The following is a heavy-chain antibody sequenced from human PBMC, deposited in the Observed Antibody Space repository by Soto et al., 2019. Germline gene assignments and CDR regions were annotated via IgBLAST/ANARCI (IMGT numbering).Heavy chain of an antibody. CDR1: GFTFSDYY. D-gene: IGHD6-13*01. CDR2: ISSSGSTI. Sequence: GGSLRLSCAASGFTFSDYYMSWIRQAPGKGLEWVSYISSSGSTIYYADSVKGRFTISRDNAKNSLYLQMNSLRAEDTAVYYCARDARRQQLVREGMDVWGQGTTVTV. V-gene: IGHV3-11*01. J-gene: IGHJ6*02. CDR3: ARDARRQQLVREGMDV.